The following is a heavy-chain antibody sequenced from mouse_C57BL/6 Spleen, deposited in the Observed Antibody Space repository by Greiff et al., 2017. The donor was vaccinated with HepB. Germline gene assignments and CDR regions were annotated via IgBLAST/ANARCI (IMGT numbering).Heavy chain of an antibody. D-gene: IGHD1-1*01. Sequence: QVQLQQSGAELARPGASVKMSCKASGYTFTSYTMHWVKQRPGQGLEWIGYINPSSGYTKYNQKFKDKATLTADKSSSTAYMQLSSLTAEDSAVYYRANYGSSPFAYLGQGTLVTVSA. CDR2: INPSSGYT. CDR1: GYTFTSYT. V-gene: IGHV1-4*01. CDR3: ANYGSSPFAY. J-gene: IGHJ3*01.